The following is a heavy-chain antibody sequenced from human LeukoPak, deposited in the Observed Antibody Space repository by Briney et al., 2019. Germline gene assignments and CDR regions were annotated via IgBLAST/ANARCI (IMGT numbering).Heavy chain of an antibody. J-gene: IGHJ1*01. CDR1: GYTFTSYA. Sequence: ASVKVSCKASGYTFTSYAMHWVRQAPGQRLEWMGWINAGNGNTKYSEKFQGRVTIARDTSASTAYMELSSLRSEDTAVYYRARGYYPAEYFQHWGQGTLVTVSS. CDR2: INAGNGNT. D-gene: IGHD3-22*01. V-gene: IGHV1-3*01. CDR3: ARGYYPAEYFQH.